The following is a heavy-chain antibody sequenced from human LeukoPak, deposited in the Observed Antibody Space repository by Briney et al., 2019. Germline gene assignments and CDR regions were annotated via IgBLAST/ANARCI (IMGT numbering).Heavy chain of an antibody. D-gene: IGHD1-1*01. V-gene: IGHV4-59*08. CDR3: ARLNWHDASDI. CDR1: GGSISSYY. J-gene: IGHJ3*02. Sequence: PSETLSLTCTVSGGSISSYYWSWIRQPPGKGLEWIGNIYYSGSTNYNPSLKSRVTISVDTSKNQFSLKLSSVTAADTAVYYCARLNWHDASDIWGQGTMVTVSS. CDR2: IYYSGST.